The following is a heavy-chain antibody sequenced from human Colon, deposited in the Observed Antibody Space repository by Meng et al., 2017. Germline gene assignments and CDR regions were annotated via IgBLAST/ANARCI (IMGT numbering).Heavy chain of an antibody. J-gene: IGHJ4*02. CDR3: ARKRTSPGTLGFDY. V-gene: IGHV4-4*02. CDR2: IYPSGRT. D-gene: IGHD6-13*01. CDR1: GDSISSGNG. Sequence: QGKLQESGPGLVKPSGTLSLTCAVSGDSISSGNGWTWVRQPPGKGLEWIGEIYPSGRTSSNPSLQGRVTILLDKSKNQFSLELNSVTAADTAIYFCARKRTSPGTLGFDYWGQGTLVTVSS.